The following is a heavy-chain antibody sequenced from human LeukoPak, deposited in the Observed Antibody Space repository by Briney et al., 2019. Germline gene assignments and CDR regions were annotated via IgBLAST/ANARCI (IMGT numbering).Heavy chain of an antibody. V-gene: IGHV3-23*01. CDR2: ISGSGGST. J-gene: IGHJ6*03. CDR3: AKEGSIVVVVAGGTYYYYYMDV. D-gene: IGHD2-15*01. CDR1: GFTFSSYA. Sequence: GGSLRLSCAASGFTFSSYAISWVRQAPGKGLEWVSAISGSGGSTYYADSVKGRFTISRDNSKNTLYLQMNSLRAEDTAVYYCAKEGSIVVVVAGGTYYYYYMDVWGKGTTVTVSS.